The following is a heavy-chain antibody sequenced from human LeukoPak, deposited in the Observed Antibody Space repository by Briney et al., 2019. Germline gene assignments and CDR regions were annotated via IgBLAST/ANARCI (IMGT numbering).Heavy chain of an antibody. CDR3: ARVIDVAAAGYFDS. CDR1: GGSISGYY. CDR2: IYCTGSA. D-gene: IGHD6-13*01. J-gene: IGHJ4*02. V-gene: IGHV4-59*08. Sequence: PSETLSLTCTVCGGSISGYYWTWIRQPPEKGLEWIGFIYCTGSASYNPSLKSRVTISVDTSKNQFSLKLSSVTAADTALYYCARVIDVAAAGYFDSWGQGTQVTVSS.